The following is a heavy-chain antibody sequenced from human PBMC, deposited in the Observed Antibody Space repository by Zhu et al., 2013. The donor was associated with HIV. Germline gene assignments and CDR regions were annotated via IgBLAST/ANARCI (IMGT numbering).Heavy chain of an antibody. Sequence: QVQLLQSGAEVQKPGASVKVSCEASGYNFPAYYIHWVRQAAGQGPEWMGLINSGTGATKFSQTFRDRVALTRDTSTRTVYMELSRLRSDDTAVYYCASYGGNSNYYYYGMDVWGQGTTVTVSS. CDR2: INSGTGAT. J-gene: IGHJ6*02. D-gene: IGHD4-17*01. CDR3: ASYGGNSNYYYYGMDV. V-gene: IGHV1-46*01. CDR1: GYNFPAYY.